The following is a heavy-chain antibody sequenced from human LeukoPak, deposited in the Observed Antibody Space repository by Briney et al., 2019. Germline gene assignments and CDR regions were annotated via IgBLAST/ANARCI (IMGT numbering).Heavy chain of an antibody. CDR2: ISAYNGNT. V-gene: IGHV1-18*01. Sequence: ASVKVSCKASGYTFTSYGISWVRQAPGQGLEWMGWISAYNGNTNYAQKLQGRVTMTTDTSTSTAYMELRSLRSDDTAVYYCARDYYGSGSEKGLFDYWGQGTLVTVSS. J-gene: IGHJ4*02. D-gene: IGHD3-10*01. CDR3: ARDYYGSGSEKGLFDY. CDR1: GYTFTSYG.